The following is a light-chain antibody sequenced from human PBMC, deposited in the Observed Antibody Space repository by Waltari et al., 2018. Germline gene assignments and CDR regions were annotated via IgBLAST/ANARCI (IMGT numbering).Light chain of an antibody. CDR1: KSISSW. J-gene: IGKJ4*01. CDR2: KAS. CDR3: QHYNNYPPT. V-gene: IGKV1-5*03. Sequence: DIQMTQSPSTLPASVGNRVTITCRASKSISSWLAWYQQKPGKAPKLLIYKASSLQSDVPSRFSGSGSGTEFTLTISSLQPDDFATFYCQHYNNYPPTFGGGTKVEIK.